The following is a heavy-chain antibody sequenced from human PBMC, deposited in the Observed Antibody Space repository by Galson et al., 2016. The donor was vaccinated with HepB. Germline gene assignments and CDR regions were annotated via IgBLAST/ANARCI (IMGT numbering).Heavy chain of an antibody. Sequence: SLRLSCAASGFTFSSYALHWVRQAPGRGLEWVSSISPTAWSKYYAGAVKGRFTISRDRGTSSVFLQMNSLRVEDTATYYCTGEPGRRSSLGVAASWGQGTLVTVSA. D-gene: IGHD3-10*01. CDR3: TGEPGRRSSLGVAAS. V-gene: IGHV3-21*06. J-gene: IGHJ5*02. CDR2: ISPTAWSK. CDR1: GFTFSSYA.